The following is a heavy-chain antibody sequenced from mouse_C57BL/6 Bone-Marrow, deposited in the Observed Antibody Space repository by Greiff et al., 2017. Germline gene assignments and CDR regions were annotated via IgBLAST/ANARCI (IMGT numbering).Heavy chain of an antibody. CDR1: GFTFSDYY. Sequence: EVQLVESGGGLVQPGGSLKLSCAASGFTFSDYYMYWVRQTPEKRLEWVAYISNGGGSTYYPDTVKGRFTISRDNAKNTLYLQRSRLKSEDTAMYYCARHRAMDYWGQGTSVTVSS. V-gene: IGHV5-12*01. CDR2: ISNGGGST. CDR3: ARHRAMDY. J-gene: IGHJ4*01.